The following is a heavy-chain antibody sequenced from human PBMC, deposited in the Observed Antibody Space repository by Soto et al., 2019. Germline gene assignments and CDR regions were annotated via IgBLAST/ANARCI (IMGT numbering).Heavy chain of an antibody. V-gene: IGHV5-10-1*01. J-gene: IGHJ3*02. D-gene: IGHD3-22*01. CDR2: IDPSDSYT. Sequence: PGESLKISCKGSGYSFTSYWISWVRQMPGKGLEWMGRIDPSDSYTNYSPSFQGHVTISADKSISTAYLQWSSLKASDTAMYYCARQDYYDSSGYRHDDFVIWGQGTMVTVSS. CDR3: ARQDYYDSSGYRHDDFVI. CDR1: GYSFTSYW.